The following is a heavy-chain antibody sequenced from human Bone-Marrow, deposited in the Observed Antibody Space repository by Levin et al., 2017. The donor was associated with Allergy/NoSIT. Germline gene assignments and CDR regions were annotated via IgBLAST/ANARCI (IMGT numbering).Heavy chain of an antibody. CDR2: IKSKPDGETT. V-gene: IGHV3-15*01. Sequence: GGSLRLSCAASGFTFTDAWMSWVRQAPGKGLEWVGRIKSKPDGETTDYAAPVKGRVTISRDDSKNTMYLQMNGLKTEDTAVYFCTTAPKKESHIPVTDTFDWCGQGTLVTVSS. J-gene: IGHJ4*02. CDR1: GFTFTDAW. CDR3: TTAPKKESHIPVTDTFDW. D-gene: IGHD2-21*02.